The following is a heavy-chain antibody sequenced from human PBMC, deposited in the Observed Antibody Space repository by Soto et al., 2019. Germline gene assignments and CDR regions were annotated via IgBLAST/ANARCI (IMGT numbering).Heavy chain of an antibody. J-gene: IGHJ4*02. CDR2: INHSGST. D-gene: IGHD3-22*01. Sequence: SETLSLTCAVYGGSFSGYYWSWIRQPPGKGLEWIGEINHSGSTNYNPSLKSRVTISVDTSKNQFSLKLSSVTAADTAVYYCARARDSSGYYGLDYWGQGTLVTVSS. V-gene: IGHV4-34*01. CDR1: GGSFSGYY. CDR3: ARARDSSGYYGLDY.